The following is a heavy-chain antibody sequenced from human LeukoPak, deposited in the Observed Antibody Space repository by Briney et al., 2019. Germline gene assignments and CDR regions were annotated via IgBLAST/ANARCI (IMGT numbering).Heavy chain of an antibody. CDR1: GGSFSGYY. CDR3: ARGRGYCSGGSCYYHKPWDY. CDR2: INHSGST. V-gene: IGHV4-34*01. J-gene: IGHJ4*02. D-gene: IGHD2-15*01. Sequence: SETLSLTYAVYGGSFSGYYWSWIRQPPGKGLEWIGEINHSGSTNYNPSLKSRVTISVDTSKNQFSLKLSSVTAADTAVYYCARGRGYCSGGSCYYHKPWDYWGQGTLVTVSS.